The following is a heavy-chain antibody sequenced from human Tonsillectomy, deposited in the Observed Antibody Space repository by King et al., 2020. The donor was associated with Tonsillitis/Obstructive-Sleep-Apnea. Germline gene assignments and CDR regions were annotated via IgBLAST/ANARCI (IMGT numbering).Heavy chain of an antibody. D-gene: IGHD3-3*01. J-gene: IGHJ6*03. V-gene: IGHV1-46*01. CDR1: GYTFTSYY. CDR3: TIDQKPTYYDFWSGYPYYYYYMDV. Sequence: QLVQSGAEVKKPGASVKVSCKASGYTFTSYYMHWVRQPPGQGLEWMGVINPSGGCTNYTQKFQGRVTMTKDTSTSTVYMELSGLRSEDTAVYYCTIDQKPTYYDFWSGYPYYYYYMDVWGKGTTVTVSS. CDR2: INPSGGCT.